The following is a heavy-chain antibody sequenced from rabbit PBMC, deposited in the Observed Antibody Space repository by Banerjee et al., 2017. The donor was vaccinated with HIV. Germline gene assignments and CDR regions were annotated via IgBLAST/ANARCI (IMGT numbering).Heavy chain of an antibody. CDR3: ARDVGSNYNL. J-gene: IGHJ4*01. D-gene: IGHD8-1*01. Sequence: QEQLKETGGGLVQPGGSLTLSCKVSGFDFNSWFMNWVRQAPGKGLEWIGIIYAGKGSTDYASWVNGRFTISKTSSTTVTLEMTSLTAADTATYFCARDVGSNYNLWGPGTLVTVS. V-gene: IGHV1S45*01. CDR2: IYAGKGST. CDR1: GFDFNSWFM.